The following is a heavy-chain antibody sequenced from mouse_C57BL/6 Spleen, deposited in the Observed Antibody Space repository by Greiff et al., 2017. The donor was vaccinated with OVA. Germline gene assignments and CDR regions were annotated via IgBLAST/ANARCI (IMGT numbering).Heavy chain of an antibody. Sequence: QVQLQQSGAELVRPGASVTLSCKASGYTFTDYEMHWVKQTPVHGLEWIGAIDPGNGGTAYNQKFKGKAILTADKSSSTAYMELRSLTSEESAVYYCTRLLRWYFGGWGTGTTVTVST. D-gene: IGHD1-1*01. CDR1: GYTFTDYE. V-gene: IGHV1-15*01. CDR2: IDPGNGGT. CDR3: TRLLRWYFGG. J-gene: IGHJ1*03.